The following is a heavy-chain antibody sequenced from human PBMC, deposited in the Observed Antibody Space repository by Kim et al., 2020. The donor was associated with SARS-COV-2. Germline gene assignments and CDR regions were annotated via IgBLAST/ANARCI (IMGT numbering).Heavy chain of an antibody. CDR3: ARDSLHYCSSTSCYGGFDP. V-gene: IGHV4-4*07. CDR2: IYTSGNT. J-gene: IGHJ5*02. D-gene: IGHD2-2*01. CDR1: GGSISSYS. Sequence: SETLSLTCTVSGGSISSYSWSWIRQPAGKGLEWIGRIYTSGNTNYNPSLKSRVTMSVDTSKFQFSLKMSSVTAADTAMYYCARDSLHYCSSTSCYGGFDPWGQGTLVSVSS.